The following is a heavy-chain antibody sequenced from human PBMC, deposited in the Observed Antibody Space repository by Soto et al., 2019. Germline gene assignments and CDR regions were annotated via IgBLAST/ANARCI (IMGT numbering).Heavy chain of an antibody. D-gene: IGHD2-21*02. J-gene: IGHJ6*02. Sequence: PSETLSLTCTVSGGSISSGGYYWSWIRQHPGKGREWIGYIYYSGSTYYNPSLKSRVTISVDTSKNQFSLKLSSVTAADTAVYYCARISKLRGVTATHNYGMDVWGQGTTVTVSS. V-gene: IGHV4-31*03. CDR2: IYYSGST. CDR3: ARISKLRGVTATHNYGMDV. CDR1: GGSISSGGYY.